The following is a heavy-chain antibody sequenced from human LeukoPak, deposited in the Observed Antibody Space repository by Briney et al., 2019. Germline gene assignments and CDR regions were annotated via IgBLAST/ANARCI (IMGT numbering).Heavy chain of an antibody. V-gene: IGHV3-7*04. J-gene: IGHJ4*02. CDR3: ARGDDFSGDY. Sequence: PGGSLRLSXAASGFTFSNFWMSWVRQAPGRGLEWVANIHPEGNEKYHVESVEGRFTISRDNIKNSLFLQMHGLRVEDTAVYYCARGDDFSGDYWGQGTLVTVSS. CDR2: IHPEGNEK. CDR1: GFTFSNFW. D-gene: IGHD1-1*01.